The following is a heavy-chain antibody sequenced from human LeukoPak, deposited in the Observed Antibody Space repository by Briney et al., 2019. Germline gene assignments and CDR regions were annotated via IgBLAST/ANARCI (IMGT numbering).Heavy chain of an antibody. CDR2: IYSGGST. V-gene: IGHV3-53*01. CDR1: GFTFSSYA. Sequence: GGSLRLSCAASGFTFSSYAMSWVRQAPGKGLEWVSVIYSGGSTYYADSLKGRFTISRDNSKNTLHLQMNSLRAEDTAVYYCARKKDWGQGTLVTVSS. CDR3: ARKKD. J-gene: IGHJ4*02.